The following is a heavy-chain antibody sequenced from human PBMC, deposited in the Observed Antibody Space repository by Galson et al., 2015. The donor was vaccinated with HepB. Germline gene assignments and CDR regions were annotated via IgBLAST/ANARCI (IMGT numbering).Heavy chain of an antibody. V-gene: IGHV3-21*01. D-gene: IGHD4-17*01. CDR3: ARAIFLVLSNYGIDY. Sequence: SLRLSCAASGFTFSSYSMNWVRQAPGKGLEWVASICSSGSYIYYADSVKGRFTISRDNSKNTLYLQMNSLRAEDTAVYYCARAIFLVLSNYGIDYWGQGTPVTVSS. J-gene: IGHJ4*02. CDR1: GFTFSSYS. CDR2: ICSSGSYI.